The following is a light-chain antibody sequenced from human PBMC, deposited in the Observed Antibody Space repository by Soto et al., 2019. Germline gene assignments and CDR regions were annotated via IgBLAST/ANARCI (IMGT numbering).Light chain of an antibody. CDR3: SSYTSSSTLA. J-gene: IGLJ2*01. Sequence: QSALTQPASVSGSPGQSITISCTGTRSDVGGYNYVSWYQQHPGKAPKLMICDVSYRPSGVSNRFSGSKSGNTASLTISGLHAEDEADYYCSSYTSSSTLAFGGGTKLTVL. CDR1: RSDVGGYNY. V-gene: IGLV2-14*01. CDR2: DVS.